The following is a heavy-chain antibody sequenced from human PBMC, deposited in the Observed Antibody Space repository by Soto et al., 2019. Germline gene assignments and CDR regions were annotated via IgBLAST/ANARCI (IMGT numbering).Heavy chain of an antibody. V-gene: IGHV3-30-3*01. J-gene: IGHJ3*02. CDR3: VRDIKHSGYPEI. Sequence: PGGSLRLSCAASGITFKNYALHWVRQAPGKGLEGVAIISYDGGNQYYADSVKGRFTISRDSSKNILYLQMDSLRPDDTGLYYCVRDIKHSGYPEISGQGTMATV. D-gene: IGHD3-22*01. CDR2: ISYDGGNQ. CDR1: GITFKNYA.